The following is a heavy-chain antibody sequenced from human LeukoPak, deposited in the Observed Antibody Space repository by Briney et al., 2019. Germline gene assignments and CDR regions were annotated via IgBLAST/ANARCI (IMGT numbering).Heavy chain of an antibody. CDR2: IYYSGST. Sequence: SETLSLTCTVSGGSISSYYWSWIRQPPGKGLEWIGYIYYSGSTNYNPSLKSRVTISVDTSKNQFSPKLSSVTAADTAVYYCARDGDGYNPFDYWGQGTLVTVSS. CDR1: GGSISSYY. V-gene: IGHV4-59*01. CDR3: ARDGDGYNPFDY. J-gene: IGHJ4*02. D-gene: IGHD5-24*01.